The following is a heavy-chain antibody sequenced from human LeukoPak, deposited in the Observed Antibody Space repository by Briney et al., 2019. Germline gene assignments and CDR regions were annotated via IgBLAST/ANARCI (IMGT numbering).Heavy chain of an antibody. CDR1: GYTFTGYY. CDR3: ARADGDYLHYYYYYMDV. V-gene: IGHV1-2*02. Sequence: ASVKVSCKASGYTFTGYYMHWVRQAPGQGLEWMGWINPNSGGTNYAQKFQGRVTMTRDTSISTAYMELSRLRSDDTAVYYCARADGDYLHYYYYYMDVWGKGTTVTISS. CDR2: INPNSGGT. J-gene: IGHJ6*03. D-gene: IGHD4-17*01.